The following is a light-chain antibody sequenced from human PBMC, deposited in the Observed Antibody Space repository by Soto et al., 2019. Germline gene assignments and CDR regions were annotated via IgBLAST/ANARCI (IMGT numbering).Light chain of an antibody. CDR1: SSDVGGYNY. V-gene: IGLV2-8*01. CDR3: TSYAGGNNV. CDR2: EVN. Sequence: QSALTQPPSASGSPGQSVPISCTGTSSDVGGYNYVSWYQQNPGKVPKLMIYEVNKRPSGVPDRFSGSKSGNTASLTVSGLQAEDEADYYCTSYAGGNNVFGTGTKLTVL. J-gene: IGLJ1*01.